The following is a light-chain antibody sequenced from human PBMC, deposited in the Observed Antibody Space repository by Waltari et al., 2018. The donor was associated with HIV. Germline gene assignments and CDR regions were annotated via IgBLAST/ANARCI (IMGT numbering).Light chain of an antibody. CDR2: EVS. Sequence: QSALTQPRSVSGSPGQSVTISCTGTSSDVGGSNSVSWYQQHPGKAPKLLIYEVSKWPSGVPDRFSGSKSGNTASRTISGLRADDEADYYCCSYGGTYNVFGTGTKVTIL. V-gene: IGLV2-11*01. J-gene: IGLJ1*01. CDR3: CSYGGTYNV. CDR1: SSDVGGSNS.